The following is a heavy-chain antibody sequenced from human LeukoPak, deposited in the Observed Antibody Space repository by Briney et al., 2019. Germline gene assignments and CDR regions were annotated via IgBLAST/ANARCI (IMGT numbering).Heavy chain of an antibody. D-gene: IGHD4-11*01. CDR3: ARSTPVTNWFDP. CDR2: IYYSGST. V-gene: IGHV4-31*03. CDR1: GGSISSGGYY. Sequence: SQTLSLTCTVSGGSISSGGYYWSWIRQHPGKGLEWIGYIYYSGSTYYNPSLKSRVTISVDTSKNRFSLKLSSVTAADTAVYYCARSTPVTNWFDPWGQGTLVTVSS. J-gene: IGHJ5*02.